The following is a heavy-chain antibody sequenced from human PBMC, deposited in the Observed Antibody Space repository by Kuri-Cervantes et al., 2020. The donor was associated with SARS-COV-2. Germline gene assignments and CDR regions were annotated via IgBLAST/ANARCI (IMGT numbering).Heavy chain of an antibody. V-gene: IGHV3-48*02. CDR1: GLTFSSYS. D-gene: IGHD3-3*01. CDR2: ISSSSSTI. CDR3: ARSPPRSITIFGVVTPYYGMDV. J-gene: IGHJ6*02. Sequence: GESLKISCAASGLTFSSYSMNWVRQAPGKGLEWVSYISSSSSTIYYADSVKGRFTISRDNAKNSLYLQMNSLRDEDTAVYYCARSPPRSITIFGVVTPYYGMDVWGQGTTVTVSS.